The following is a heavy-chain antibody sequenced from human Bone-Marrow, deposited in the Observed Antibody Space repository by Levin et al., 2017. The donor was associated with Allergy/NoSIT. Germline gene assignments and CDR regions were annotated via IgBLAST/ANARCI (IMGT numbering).Heavy chain of an antibody. CDR2: IYSEGTT. CDR1: GFTVSSNY. CDR3: ARDGGVQVGGDY. V-gene: IGHV3-66*01. J-gene: IGHJ4*02. Sequence: PGGSLRLSCVASGFTVSSNYMRWVRQAPGKGLEWVSLIYSEGTTDYADSVKGRFTISRDKSKNTLYLQMNSLRVVDTAVYYCARDGGVQVGGDYVGQGTLVTVSS. D-gene: IGHD2-8*02.